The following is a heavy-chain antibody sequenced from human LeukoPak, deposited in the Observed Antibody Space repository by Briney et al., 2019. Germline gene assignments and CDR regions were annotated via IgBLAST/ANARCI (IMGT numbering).Heavy chain of an antibody. J-gene: IGHJ4*02. CDR2: ISGSGGST. V-gene: IGHV3-23*01. CDR3: APSPVVRGVPFDY. Sequence: PGGSRRLSCAASGFTFSSYAMSWVRQAPGKGLEWVSAISGSGGSTYYADSVKGRFTISRDNSKNTLYLQMNSLRAEDTAVYYCAPSPVVRGVPFDYWGQGTLVTVSS. D-gene: IGHD3-10*01. CDR1: GFTFSSYA.